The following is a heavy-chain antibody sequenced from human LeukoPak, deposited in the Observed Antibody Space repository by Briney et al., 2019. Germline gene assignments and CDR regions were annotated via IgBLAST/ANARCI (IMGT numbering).Heavy chain of an antibody. CDR2: IYYSGST. CDR3: ARGDIGYCSSTSCYAFDI. V-gene: IGHV4-59*01. D-gene: IGHD2-2*01. J-gene: IGHJ3*02. Sequence: PSETLSLTCTVSGGSISSYYWSWIRQPPGKGLEWIGYIYYSGSTNYNPSLKSRVTISVDTSKNQFSLKLSSVTAADTAVYYCARGDIGYCSSTSCYAFDIWGQGTMVTVSS. CDR1: GGSISSYY.